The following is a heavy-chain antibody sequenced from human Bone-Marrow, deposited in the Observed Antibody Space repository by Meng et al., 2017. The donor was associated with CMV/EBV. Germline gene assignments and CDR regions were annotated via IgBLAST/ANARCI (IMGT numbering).Heavy chain of an antibody. CDR1: GGTFSSYA. J-gene: IGHJ6*02. Sequence: SVKVSCKASGGTFSSYAISWVRQAPGQGLEWMGGIIPILGIANYAQKFQGRVTITADKSTSTAYMELSSLRSEDTAVYYCARDRGPYYYYGMDVWGQGTLVNVSS. V-gene: IGHV1-69*10. CDR3: ARDRGPYYYYGMDV. CDR2: IIPILGIA.